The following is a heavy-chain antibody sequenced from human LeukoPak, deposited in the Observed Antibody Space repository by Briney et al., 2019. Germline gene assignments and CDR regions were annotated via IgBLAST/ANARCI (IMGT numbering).Heavy chain of an antibody. Sequence: ASVKVSCKASGGTFSSYAISWVRQAPGQGLEWMGRIIPILGIANYAQKFQGRVTITADKSTSTAYMELSSLRSEDTAVYYCTREEGRVTMVRGVPGLDYWGQGTLVTVSS. CDR2: IIPILGIA. CDR1: GGTFSSYA. CDR3: TREEGRVTMVRGVPGLDY. V-gene: IGHV1-69*04. J-gene: IGHJ4*02. D-gene: IGHD3-10*01.